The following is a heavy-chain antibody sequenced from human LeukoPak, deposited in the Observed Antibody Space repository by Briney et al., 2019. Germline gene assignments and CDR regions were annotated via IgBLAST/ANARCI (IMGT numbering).Heavy chain of an antibody. V-gene: IGHV4-39*01. CDR1: GGSISSSSYY. CDR2: IYYSGST. D-gene: IGHD5-24*01. CDR3: ARQGREMATTPPGLEAFDI. J-gene: IGHJ3*02. Sequence: SETLSLTCTVSGGSISSSSYYWGWIRQPPGKGLEWIGSIYYSGSTYYNPSLKSRVTISVDTSKNQFSLKLSSVTAADTAMYYCARQGREMATTPPGLEAFDIWGQGTTVTVSS.